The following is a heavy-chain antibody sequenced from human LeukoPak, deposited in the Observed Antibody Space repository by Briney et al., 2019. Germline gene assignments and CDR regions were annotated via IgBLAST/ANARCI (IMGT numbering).Heavy chain of an antibody. V-gene: IGHV4-61*02. CDR3: ARDGRPDS. Sequence: SETLSLTCTVSDGSISSSSYYWSWIRQPAGKGLEWIGRIYTSGSTNYNPSLKSRVTISVDTSKNQFSLKLSSVTAADTAVYYCARDGRPDSWGQGTLVTVSS. D-gene: IGHD2-15*01. J-gene: IGHJ4*02. CDR1: DGSISSSSYY. CDR2: IYTSGST.